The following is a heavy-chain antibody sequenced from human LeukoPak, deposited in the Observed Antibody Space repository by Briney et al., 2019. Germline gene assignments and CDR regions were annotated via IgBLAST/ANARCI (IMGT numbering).Heavy chain of an antibody. D-gene: IGHD2-2*01. Sequence: GGSLRLSCAASGFTFSSYWMHWVRQAPGKGLVWVSRINSDGSSTSYADSVKGRFTISRDNAKNTLYLQMNSLRAEDTAVYYCARIPYCSSTNCYPSDYWGQGTLVTVSS. CDR3: ARIPYCSSTNCYPSDY. CDR2: INSDGSST. CDR1: GFTFSSYW. V-gene: IGHV3-74*01. J-gene: IGHJ4*02.